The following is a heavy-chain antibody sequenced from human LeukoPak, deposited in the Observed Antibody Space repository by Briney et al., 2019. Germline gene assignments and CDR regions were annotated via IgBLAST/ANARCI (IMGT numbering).Heavy chain of an antibody. CDR2: ISGSGGST. Sequence: GGSLRLSCAASGFTFSSYAMSWVRQAPGXXXEWVSAISGSGGSTYYADSVKGRFTISRDNSKNTLYLQMNSLRAEDTAVYYCAKHNHRLRPYYFDYWGQGTLVTVSS. CDR1: GFTFSSYA. J-gene: IGHJ4*02. V-gene: IGHV3-23*01. D-gene: IGHD5-12*01. CDR3: AKHNHRLRPYYFDY.